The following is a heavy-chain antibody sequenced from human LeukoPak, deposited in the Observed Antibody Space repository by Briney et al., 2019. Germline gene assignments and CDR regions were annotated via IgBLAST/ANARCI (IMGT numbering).Heavy chain of an antibody. V-gene: IGHV4-39*07. Sequence: SSETLSLTCTVSGASISSNNYYWGWVRQPPGKGLEWIGSIYSSGNTYYNASLKSRVTIYIDTSKNQFSLKLTSVTAADTAVYYCARDHYYGDSGGKPFDYCGQGPLVPVSS. CDR1: GASISSNNYY. D-gene: IGHD4-17*01. CDR3: ARDHYYGDSGGKPFDY. CDR2: IYSSGNT. J-gene: IGHJ4*02.